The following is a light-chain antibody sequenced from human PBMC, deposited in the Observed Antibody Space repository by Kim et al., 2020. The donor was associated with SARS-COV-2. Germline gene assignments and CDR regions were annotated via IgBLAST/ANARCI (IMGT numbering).Light chain of an antibody. CDR1: QGFNSY. V-gene: IGKV1-16*01. CDR2: AAS. CDR3: HQYYTYPLT. J-gene: IGKJ4*02. Sequence: ASVRDRFTITCLASQGFNSYLAWFQQKPGKAPKSLIYAASSLQSGVPSSFRGSGSGTDFTLTISNLQPEDVATYYCHQYYTYPLTFGRGTKVDLK.